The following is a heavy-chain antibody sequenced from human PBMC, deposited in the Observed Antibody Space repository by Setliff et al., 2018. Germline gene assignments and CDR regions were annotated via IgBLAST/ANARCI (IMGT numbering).Heavy chain of an antibody. CDR3: AGVDVLTASPF. CDR2: INPYSGGT. CDR1: GYTLSSHY. D-gene: IGHD3-9*01. J-gene: IGHJ4*02. V-gene: IGHV1-2*02. Sequence: GASVKVSCKATGYTLSSHYMHWARQAPGQGLEWMGWINPYSGGTTYAQKFQGRVTMAWDASITTAYLDLSRLTSDDTASYYCAGVDVLTASPFWGLGTRVTVSS.